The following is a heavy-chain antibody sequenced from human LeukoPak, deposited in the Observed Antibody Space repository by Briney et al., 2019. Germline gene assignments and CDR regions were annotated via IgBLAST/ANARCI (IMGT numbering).Heavy chain of an antibody. D-gene: IGHD3-16*01. CDR2: INHSGST. V-gene: IGHV4-34*01. CDR1: GGSFSGYY. J-gene: IGHJ4*02. CDR3: ARAGLMRGVDH. Sequence: SETLSLTCAVYGGSFSGYYWSWIRQPPGKGLEWIGEINHSGSTNYNPSLKSQVTISVDTSKNQFSLKLSSVTAADTAVYYCARAGLMRGVDHWGQGTLVTVSS.